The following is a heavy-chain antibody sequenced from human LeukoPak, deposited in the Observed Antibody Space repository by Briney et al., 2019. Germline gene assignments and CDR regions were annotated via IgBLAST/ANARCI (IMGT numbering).Heavy chain of an antibody. CDR3: ARDKYCTGRDCYGGSKFDY. J-gene: IGHJ4*02. V-gene: IGHV3-74*01. D-gene: IGHD2-8*02. CDR1: GFTFSSYW. Sequence: GGSLRLSCAVSGFTFSSYWMHWVRQAPGKGPVWVARINGDGSITAYADSVKGRFTISRDNAENTLYLQMNSVRAEDTAVYYCARDKYCTGRDCYGGSKFDYWGQGTLVTVSS. CDR2: INGDGSIT.